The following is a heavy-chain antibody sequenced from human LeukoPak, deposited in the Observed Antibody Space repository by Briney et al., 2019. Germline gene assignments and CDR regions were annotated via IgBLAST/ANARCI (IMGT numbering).Heavy chain of an antibody. CDR3: ARDKSSPNWLDS. CDR2: INPSGGST. CDR1: GYSFTNFY. J-gene: IGHJ5*01. V-gene: IGHV1-46*01. Sequence: ASVKVSCKASGYSFTNFYIHWVRQAPGQGLEWMGIINPSGGSTNYAQKFQGRVTMTSDTSASTVYLDLSSLRSEDTAIYYCARDKSSPNWLDSWGQGTLVTVSS. D-gene: IGHD3-10*01.